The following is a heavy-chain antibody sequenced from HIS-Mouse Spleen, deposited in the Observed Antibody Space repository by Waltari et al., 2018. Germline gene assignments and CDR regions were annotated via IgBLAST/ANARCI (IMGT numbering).Heavy chain of an antibody. J-gene: IGHJ2*01. CDR3: AREIPYSSSWYDWYFDL. CDR2: IYYSGST. D-gene: IGHD6-13*01. CDR1: GCSISSSSYS. Sequence: QLQLQESGPGLVKPSETLSLTCTVSGCSISSSSYSLCWIRQPPGKGLEWIGSIYYSGSTYYKQSLKSRVTISVETAKNKFSRKLSSVTAADTAVYYCAREIPYSSSWYDWYFDLWGRGTLVTVSS. V-gene: IGHV4-39*07.